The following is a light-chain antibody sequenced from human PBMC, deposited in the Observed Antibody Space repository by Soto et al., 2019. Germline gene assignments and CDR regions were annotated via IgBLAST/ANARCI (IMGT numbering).Light chain of an antibody. CDR2: GND. CDR1: SSNIGSYT. CDR3: AAWDDSLNGPV. J-gene: IGLJ2*01. Sequence: QPVLTQPPSASGTPGQRVTISCSGGSSNIGSYTVNWYQQLPGTAPKLLIYGNDQRPSGVPDRFSGSKSGTSASLAISGLQSEDEADYHCAAWDDSLNGPVFGGGTKLTVL. V-gene: IGLV1-44*01.